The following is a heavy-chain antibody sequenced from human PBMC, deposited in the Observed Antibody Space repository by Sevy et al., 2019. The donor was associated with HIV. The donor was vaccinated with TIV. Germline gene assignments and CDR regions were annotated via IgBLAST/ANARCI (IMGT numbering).Heavy chain of an antibody. V-gene: IGHV3-30*02. CDR3: AKVLGCGSGSNYAFDF. J-gene: IGHJ3*01. Sequence: GGSLRLSCAASGFTFTSYGIHWVRQAPGKGLECVAKISFDEKYKYYAESVKGRFTISRDISKNTVFLEMNSLRPDDTGVYYCAKVLGCGSGSNYAFDFWGQGTMVTVSS. CDR1: GFTFTSYG. CDR2: ISFDEKYK. D-gene: IGHD5-12*01.